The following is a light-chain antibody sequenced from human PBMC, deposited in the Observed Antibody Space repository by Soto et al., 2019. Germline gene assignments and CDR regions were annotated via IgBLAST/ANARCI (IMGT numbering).Light chain of an antibody. CDR3: CSYAGSSTFKV. CDR1: SSDGGTYNL. CDR2: EGS. Sequence: QSALTQPASVSGSPGQSITISCTGSSSDGGTYNLVSWYQQHPGKAPKLMIYEGSKRPSGVSNRFSGSKSGNTASLAICGLQAEDEADYYCCSYAGSSTFKVFGGGTKLTVL. J-gene: IGLJ2*01. V-gene: IGLV2-23*03.